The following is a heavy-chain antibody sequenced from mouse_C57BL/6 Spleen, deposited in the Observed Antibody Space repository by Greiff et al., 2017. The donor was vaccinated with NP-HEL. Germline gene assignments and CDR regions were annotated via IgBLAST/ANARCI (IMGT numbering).Heavy chain of an antibody. CDR1: GYTFTSYW. CDR3: ARRGYPYYFDY. V-gene: IGHV1-50*01. CDR2: IDPSDSYT. Sequence: QVQLQQPGAELVKPGASVKLSCKASGYTFTSYWMQWVKQRPGQGLEWIGEIDPSDSYTNYNQKFKGKATLTVDTSSSTAYMQLSSLTSEDSAVYYCARRGYPYYFDYWGQGTTLTVSS. J-gene: IGHJ2*01.